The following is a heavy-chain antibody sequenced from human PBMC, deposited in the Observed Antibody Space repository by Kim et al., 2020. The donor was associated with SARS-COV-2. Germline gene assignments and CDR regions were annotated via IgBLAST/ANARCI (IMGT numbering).Heavy chain of an antibody. D-gene: IGHD6-13*01. CDR2: IYTSGST. J-gene: IGHJ5*02. CDR1: GGSISSGSYY. CDR3: ARASSSFRHNWFDP. V-gene: IGHV4-61*02. Sequence: SETLSLTCTVSGGSISSGSYYWSWIRQPAGKGLEWIGRIYTSGSTNYNPSLKSRGTISVDTSKNQFSLKLSSVTAADTAVYYCARASSSFRHNWFDPWGQGTLVTVSS.